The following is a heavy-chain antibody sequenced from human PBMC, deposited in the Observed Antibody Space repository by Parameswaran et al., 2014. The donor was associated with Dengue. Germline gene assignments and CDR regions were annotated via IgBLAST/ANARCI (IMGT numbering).Heavy chain of an antibody. CDR2: IISSGTTI. D-gene: IGHD6-13*01. Sequence: VRQAPGKRLEWVSYIISSGTTISYADSVKGRFTISRDNAKSSLYLQMNSLRAEDTAVYYCASSSWYRFDYWGQGTLVTVSS. J-gene: IGHJ4*02. CDR3: ASSSWYRFDY. V-gene: IGHV3-48*03.